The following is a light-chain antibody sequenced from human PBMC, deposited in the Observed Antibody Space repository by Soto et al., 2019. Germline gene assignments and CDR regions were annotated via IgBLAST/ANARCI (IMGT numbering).Light chain of an antibody. CDR1: SSEFVGYNY. J-gene: IGLJ1*01. CDR3: SSYTSSSTLDV. Sequence: QSALTQPASVSGPPGQSITIYCTGNSSEFVGYNYVSWYQQHPGKVPKLMIYDISNRPSGVSNRFSGSKSGNTVSLTIFGLQAEDEADYYCSSYTSSSTLDVFGTGTKVTVL. CDR2: DIS. V-gene: IGLV2-14*01.